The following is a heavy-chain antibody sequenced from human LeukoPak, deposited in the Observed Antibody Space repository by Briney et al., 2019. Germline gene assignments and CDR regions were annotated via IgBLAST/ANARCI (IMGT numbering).Heavy chain of an antibody. CDR3: ARGWGIPAPISWFDP. V-gene: IGHV1-69*05. CDR2: IVPIFCKT. Sequence: SVTVSCKASGGSFSSNIIGWVRQAPGQGLEWMGGIVPIFCKTKYAQKFQGRVTITTDESSSTAYMVLSSLRSDDTAIDYCARGWGIPAPISWFDPWGQGTLVTVSS. J-gene: IGHJ5*02. CDR1: GGSFSSNI. D-gene: IGHD2-2*01.